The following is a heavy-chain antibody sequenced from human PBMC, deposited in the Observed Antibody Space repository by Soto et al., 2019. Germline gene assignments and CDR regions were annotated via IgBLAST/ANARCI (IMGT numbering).Heavy chain of an antibody. Sequence: PGGSLRLSCTASGFTFGDYAMSWFRQAPGKGLEWVGFIRSKAYGGTTEYAASVKGRFTISRDDSKSIAYLQMNSLKTEDTAVYYCTRGGGLGPYYYYYGMDVLGQGTTVTVSS. D-gene: IGHD3-3*01. J-gene: IGHJ6*02. V-gene: IGHV3-49*03. CDR3: TRGGGLGPYYYYYGMDV. CDR2: IRSKAYGGTT. CDR1: GFTFGDYA.